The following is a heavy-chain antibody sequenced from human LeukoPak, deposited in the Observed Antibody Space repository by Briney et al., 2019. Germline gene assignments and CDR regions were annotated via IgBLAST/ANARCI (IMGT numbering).Heavy chain of an antibody. CDR3: ASSAATYYSYFYYYMGV. Sequence: SETPSLTCRVSGGSVNSGNYYWSWIRQHPGRGLEWIGYIYSSGTTYYNPSLKSRVTISVDTSKNQFSLILSSVTAADTAVYYCASSAATYYSYFYYYMGVWGNGTTVTVSS. CDR2: IYSSGTT. D-gene: IGHD6-25*01. CDR1: GGSVNSGNYY. J-gene: IGHJ6*03. V-gene: IGHV4-31*03.